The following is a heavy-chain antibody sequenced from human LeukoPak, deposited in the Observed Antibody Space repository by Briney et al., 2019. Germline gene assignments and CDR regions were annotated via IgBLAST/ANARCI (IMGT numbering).Heavy chain of an antibody. D-gene: IGHD3-22*01. Sequence: GGSLRLSCEGSGLTFSNYWMGWVRQAPGKGLQWVANIKTDGSEKYYVDSVKGRFTISRDNAKNSLYLQMNSLRAEDTAVYYCATYSSLNRREFQFWGQGTLLTVSS. CDR2: IKTDGSEK. CDR1: GLTFSNYW. J-gene: IGHJ1*01. V-gene: IGHV3-7*01. CDR3: ATYSSLNRREFQF.